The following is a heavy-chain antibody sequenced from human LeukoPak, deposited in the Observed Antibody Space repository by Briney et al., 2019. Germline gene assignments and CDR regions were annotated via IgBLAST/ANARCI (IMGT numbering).Heavy chain of an antibody. V-gene: IGHV1-2*02. CDR2: INPDTGGT. CDR1: GYTFTGYY. Sequence: GASVKVSCKASGYTFTGYYMHWVRQAPGQGLEWMGWINPDTGGTNYAQKFQGRVTMTSHSSINTAYMELRRLTSDDTAVYYCARTILGLVPASSRYFDYWGQGTLLTVSS. CDR3: ARTILGLVPASSRYFDY. J-gene: IGHJ4*02. D-gene: IGHD2-2*01.